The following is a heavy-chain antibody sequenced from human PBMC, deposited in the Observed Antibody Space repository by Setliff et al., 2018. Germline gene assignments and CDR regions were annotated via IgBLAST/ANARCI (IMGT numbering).Heavy chain of an antibody. J-gene: IGHJ4*02. V-gene: IGHV1-2*06. D-gene: IGHD1-26*01. CDR1: GYTFTGYY. CDR2: INPDSGGT. Sequence: ASVKVSCKASGYTFTGYYMHWVRQAPGQGLEWMGRINPDSGGTNYAQKFQGRVTMTRDTSISTAYMELSRLRSDDTAVYYCAKDGVGAKYYFDYWGQGTLVTVSS. CDR3: AKDGVGAKYYFDY.